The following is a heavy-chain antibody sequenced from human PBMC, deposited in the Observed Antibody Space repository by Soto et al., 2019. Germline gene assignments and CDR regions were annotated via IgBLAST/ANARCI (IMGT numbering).Heavy chain of an antibody. CDR3: AKSILTGHEYYYGMDV. J-gene: IGHJ6*02. D-gene: IGHD3-9*01. CDR2: INPSVGNT. Sequence: PSVKVSCKASGYSFTAYYIHWVRQAPGQGLEWMGIINPSVGNTRYTQNFQGRVTMTRDTSTNSVYLELSSLRSDDMAVYYCAKSILTGHEYYYGMDVRGQGTTVIVSS. V-gene: IGHV1-46*01. CDR1: GYSFTAYY.